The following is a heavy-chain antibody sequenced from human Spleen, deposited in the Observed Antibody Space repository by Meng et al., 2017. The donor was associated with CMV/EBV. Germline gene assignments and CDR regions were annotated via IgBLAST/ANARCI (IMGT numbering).Heavy chain of an antibody. D-gene: IGHD6-13*01. CDR3: ARGGIEGYYFDY. CDR1: GFTFSSCS. CDR2: ISSSRSYI. Sequence: WAASGFTFSSCSMNWVRQAPGKGLEWVSSISSSRSYIYYADSVKGRFTISRDNAKNSLYLQMNSLRAEDTAVYYCARGGIEGYYFDYWGQGTLVTVSS. J-gene: IGHJ4*02. V-gene: IGHV3-21*01.